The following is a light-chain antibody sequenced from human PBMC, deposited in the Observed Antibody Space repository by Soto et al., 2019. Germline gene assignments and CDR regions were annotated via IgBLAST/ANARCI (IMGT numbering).Light chain of an antibody. CDR1: SSNIGAGYD. Sequence: QPVLTQPPSVSGAPGQRVTISCTGSSSNIGAGYDVHWYQQLPGTAPKLLISGNSNRPSGVPDRFSGSKSGTSASLANTGLQGEDEADYYCQSYDSSLSGWVFGGGTKLTVL. CDR2: GNS. V-gene: IGLV1-40*01. J-gene: IGLJ3*02. CDR3: QSYDSSLSGWV.